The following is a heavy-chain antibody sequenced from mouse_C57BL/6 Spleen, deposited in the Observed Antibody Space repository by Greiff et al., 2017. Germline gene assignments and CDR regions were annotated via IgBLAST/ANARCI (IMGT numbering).Heavy chain of an antibody. V-gene: IGHV2-2*01. CDR3: ARGNYNFDY. J-gene: IGHJ2*01. CDR2: IWSGGST. D-gene: IGHD2-1*01. Sequence: QVQLQQSGPGLVQPSPSLSITCTVSGFSLTSYGVHWVRQSPGKGLEWLGVIWSGGSTDNNAAFISRLSISKDNSKSKVFFKMNSLQADDTAIYYCARGNYNFDYWGQGTTLTVSS. CDR1: GFSLTSYG.